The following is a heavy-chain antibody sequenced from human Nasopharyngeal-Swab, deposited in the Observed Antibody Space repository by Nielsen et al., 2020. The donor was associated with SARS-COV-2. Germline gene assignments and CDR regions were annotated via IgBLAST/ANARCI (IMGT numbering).Heavy chain of an antibody. J-gene: IGHJ4*02. V-gene: IGHV1-2*06. D-gene: IGHD2-21*02. Sequence: ASVKVSCKASGYTFTGYYIHWVRQDPGQGLEWMGRINPYSGGTNYAQKFQGRVTMTRDTSISTAYMELSRLRSDDTAVYYCARDYCGGDCFPDSWGQGTLVTVSS. CDR2: INPYSGGT. CDR3: ARDYCGGDCFPDS. CDR1: GYTFTGYY.